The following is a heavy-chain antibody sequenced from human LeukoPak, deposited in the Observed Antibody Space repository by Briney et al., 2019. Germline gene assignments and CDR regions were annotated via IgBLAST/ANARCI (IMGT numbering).Heavy chain of an antibody. J-gene: IGHJ6*02. CDR3: AKRRRSSGSYYLYDMDV. CDR1: GFTFSTYA. Sequence: GGSLRLSCAASGFTFSTYAMSWVRQAPGKGLEWVSGISVSGDFTNYADSVRGRFTISRDNSKNTLHLQMNSLRAEDTAVYYCAKRRRSSGSYYLYDMDVWGQGTTVTVSS. V-gene: IGHV3-23*01. CDR2: ISVSGDFT. D-gene: IGHD1-26*01.